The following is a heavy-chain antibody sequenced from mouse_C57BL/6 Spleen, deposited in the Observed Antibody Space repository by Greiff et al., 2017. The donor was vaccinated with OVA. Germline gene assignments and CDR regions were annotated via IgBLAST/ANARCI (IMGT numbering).Heavy chain of an antibody. Sequence: DVQLQESGPVLVKPGPSVKISCKASGFTFTDYYMHWVKQSHGKSLEWIGLVYPYNGGTSYNQKFKGKATLTVDTSSSTAYMELNSLTSEDSAVYYCARWTTVVAPYAMDYWGQGTSVTVSS. D-gene: IGHD1-1*01. CDR1: GFTFTDYY. J-gene: IGHJ4*01. CDR2: VYPYNGGT. V-gene: IGHV1-36*01. CDR3: ARWTTVVAPYAMDY.